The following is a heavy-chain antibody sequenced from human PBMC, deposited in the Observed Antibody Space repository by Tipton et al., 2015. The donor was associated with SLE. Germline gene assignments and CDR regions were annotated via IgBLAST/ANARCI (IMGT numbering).Heavy chain of an antibody. V-gene: IGHV4-39*07. CDR3: ARHKLRFLFGY. D-gene: IGHD3-3*01. CDR1: GGSISSSSYY. J-gene: IGHJ4*02. Sequence: TLSLTCIVSGGSISSSSYYWGWIRQPPGKGLEWIGSIYYSGSTYYNPSLKSRVTISVDTSKNQFSLKLSSVTAADTAVYYCARHKLRFLFGYWGQGTLVTVSS. CDR2: IYYSGST.